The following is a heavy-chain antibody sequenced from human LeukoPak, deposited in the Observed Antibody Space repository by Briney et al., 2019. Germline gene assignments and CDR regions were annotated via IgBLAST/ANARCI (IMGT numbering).Heavy chain of an antibody. V-gene: IGHV3-48*03. J-gene: IGHJ6*03. D-gene: IGHD3-22*01. CDR3: AKGPPSGYYSNNLNYYMDV. Sequence: GGSLRLSCAASGFTFSSYEMNWVRQAPGKGLEWVSYISSSGSTIYYADSVKGRFTISRDNSKNSLYLQMNSLRAEDTALYYCAKGPPSGYYSNNLNYYMDVWGKGTTVTVSS. CDR1: GFTFSSYE. CDR2: ISSSGSTI.